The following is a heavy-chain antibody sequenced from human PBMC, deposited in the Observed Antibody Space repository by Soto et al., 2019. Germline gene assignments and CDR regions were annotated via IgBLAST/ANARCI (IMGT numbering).Heavy chain of an antibody. CDR2: ISPNSGGT. D-gene: IGHD2-2*01. CDR1: GYTFTAYY. J-gene: IGHJ5*02. V-gene: IGHV1-2*02. Sequence: ASVKVSCKASGYTFTAYYLHWVRQAPGQGLEWMGWISPNSGGTVYAQKFQGRVTMTRDTSINTAYMELSRLTSDDTAVYYCARPSTAWYWFDPWGQGTLVTVSS. CDR3: ARPSTAWYWFDP.